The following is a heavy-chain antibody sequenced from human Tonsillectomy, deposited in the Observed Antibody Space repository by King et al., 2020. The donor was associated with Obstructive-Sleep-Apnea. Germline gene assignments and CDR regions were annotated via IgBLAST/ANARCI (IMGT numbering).Heavy chain of an antibody. J-gene: IGHJ6*02. CDR1: GFSLSTSGVG. D-gene: IGHD4-17*01. Sequence: ITLKESGPTLVKPTQTLTLTCTFSGFSLSTSGVGVGWIRQPPGKALEWLALIYWDDDKRYSPSLKNRLTITKDTSKNQVDLTMTTIDPVHTATYYCTHSLTALETTTVYYYYGMDVWGQGTTVTVSS. V-gene: IGHV2-5*02. CDR3: THSLTALETTTVYYYYGMDV. CDR2: IYWDDDK.